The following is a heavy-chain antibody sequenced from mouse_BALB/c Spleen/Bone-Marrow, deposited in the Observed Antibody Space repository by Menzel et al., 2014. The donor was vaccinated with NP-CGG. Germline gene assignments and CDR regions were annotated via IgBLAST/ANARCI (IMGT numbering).Heavy chain of an antibody. Sequence: QVQLQQSGPELVKPGASVKMSCKASGYTFTSYFIHWVKQRPGQGLEWIGWIYPGDSSTKYNEKFKVKTTLTADKSSSTAYMFLSSLTSEDSAIYFCAYYRYDEYFDVWGAGTTVTVSS. CDR2: IYPGDSST. CDR1: GYTFTSYF. J-gene: IGHJ1*01. D-gene: IGHD2-14*01. V-gene: IGHV1S56*01. CDR3: AYYRYDEYFDV.